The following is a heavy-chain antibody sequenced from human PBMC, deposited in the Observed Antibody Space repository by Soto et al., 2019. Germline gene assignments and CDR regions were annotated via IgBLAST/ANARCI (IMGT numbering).Heavy chain of an antibody. Sequence: EVQLVESGGGLVQPGGSLRLSCAASGFTFSSYVMHWVRQAPGKGLEYVSTISSNGGSTYYANSVKGRFTISRDNSKNTLYLQMDSLRTEDMAVYYCARGGGYCGGDCYWIDVWGQGTTVTVSS. V-gene: IGHV3-64*01. CDR2: ISSNGGST. D-gene: IGHD2-21*02. CDR1: GFTFSSYV. J-gene: IGHJ6*02. CDR3: ARGGGYCGGDCYWIDV.